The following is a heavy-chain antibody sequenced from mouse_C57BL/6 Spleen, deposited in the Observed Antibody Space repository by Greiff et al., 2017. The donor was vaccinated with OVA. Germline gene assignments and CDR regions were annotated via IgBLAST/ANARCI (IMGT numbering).Heavy chain of an antibody. J-gene: IGHJ3*01. Sequence: QVQLQQPGAELVMPGASVKLSCKASGYTFNSYWMHWVKQRPGQGLEWIGEIDPSDSYTNYNQKFKGKSTLTVDKSSSTAYMQLSSLTSEDSAVYYCARSYYYGSSYGAWFAYWGQGTLVTVSA. V-gene: IGHV1-69*01. CDR3: ARSYYYGSSYGAWFAY. D-gene: IGHD1-1*01. CDR2: IDPSDSYT. CDR1: GYTFNSYW.